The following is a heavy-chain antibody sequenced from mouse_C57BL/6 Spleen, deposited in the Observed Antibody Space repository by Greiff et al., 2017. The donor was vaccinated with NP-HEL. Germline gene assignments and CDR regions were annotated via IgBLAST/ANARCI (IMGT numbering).Heavy chain of an antibody. V-gene: IGHV1-15*01. CDR3: TRGFITTVVPFAY. CDR1: GYTFTDYE. D-gene: IGHD1-1*01. CDR2: IDPETGGT. Sequence: QVQLQQSGAELVRPGPSVTLSCKASGYTFTDYEMHWVKQTPVHGLEWIGAIDPETGGTAYNQKFKGKAILTADKSSSTAYMELRSLTSEDSAVYYCTRGFITTVVPFAYWGQGTLVTVSA. J-gene: IGHJ3*01.